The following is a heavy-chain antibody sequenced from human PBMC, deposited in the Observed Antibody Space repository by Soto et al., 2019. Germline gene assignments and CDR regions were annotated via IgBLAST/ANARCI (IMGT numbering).Heavy chain of an antibody. CDR1: GYTFTNYY. CDR3: ARGARNNCPTQGFLDF. J-gene: IGHJ4*02. V-gene: IGHV1-2*02. CDR2: INPNDGVT. Sequence: ASVKVSCKSSGYTFTNYYMQWVRQAPGQGLEWMGWINPNDGVTKYAQKFQGRVTMTRDTSISTAYMELSWLRSDDTAVYYCARGARNNCPTQGFLDFWGQGTQVTVSS. D-gene: IGHD1-1*01.